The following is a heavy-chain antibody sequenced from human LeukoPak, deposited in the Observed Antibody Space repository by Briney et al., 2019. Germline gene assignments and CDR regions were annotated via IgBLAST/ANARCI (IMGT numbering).Heavy chain of an antibody. V-gene: IGHV3-21*01. CDR1: GFTSSSCG. Sequence: GGSLRLSCAASGFTSSSCGFNWVRQAPGKGLEWVSSIGPTGTDRYYADSVRGRFTISRDNAKNSMYLQMDSLRDEDTAVYYCATETIGRHYDYWGQGTLLTVSS. D-gene: IGHD1-14*01. CDR3: ATETIGRHYDY. J-gene: IGHJ4*02. CDR2: IGPTGTDR.